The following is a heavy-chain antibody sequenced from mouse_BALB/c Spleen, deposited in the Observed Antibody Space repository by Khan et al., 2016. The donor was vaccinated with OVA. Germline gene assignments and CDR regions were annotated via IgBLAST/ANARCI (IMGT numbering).Heavy chain of an antibody. V-gene: IGHV9-3-1*01. Sequence: QIQLVQSGPDLKKPGETVKISCKASGYTFTNYGINWVKQAPGKGLKWMGWIYTYTGEPTYADDFKGRFAFSLETTDSTAYLQINNLKSEDTATYFCARGRRRAMDYCGQGTSVTVSS. CDR3: ARGRRRAMDY. J-gene: IGHJ4*01. CDR2: IYTYTGEP. CDR1: GYTFTNYG.